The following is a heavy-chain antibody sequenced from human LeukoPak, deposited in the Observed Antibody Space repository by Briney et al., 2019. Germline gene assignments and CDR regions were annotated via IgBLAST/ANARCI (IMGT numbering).Heavy chain of an antibody. CDR1: GFTFDDYA. Sequence: GRSLRLSCAASGFTFDDYAMHWVRQAPGKGLEWVSGISWNGGSIGYADSVKGRFTISRDNAKNSLYLQMNSLRAEDTALYYYAKDNSGSYILDYWGQGTLVTVSS. D-gene: IGHD1-26*01. CDR3: AKDNSGSYILDY. J-gene: IGHJ4*02. V-gene: IGHV3-9*01. CDR2: ISWNGGSI.